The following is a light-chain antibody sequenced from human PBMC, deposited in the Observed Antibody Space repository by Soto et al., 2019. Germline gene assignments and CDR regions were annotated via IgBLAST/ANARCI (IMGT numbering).Light chain of an antibody. CDR2: GNS. V-gene: IGLV1-40*01. Sequence: QSVLTQPPSVSGAPGQRVTISCTGSSSNIGAGYDVHWYQQLPGTAPKLLLYGNSNRPSGVPDRFSGSKSGTSASLAFTGLQAEDEADYYCQSYDSSLSGYVFGTGTKVTVL. CDR3: QSYDSSLSGYV. J-gene: IGLJ1*01. CDR1: SSNIGAGYD.